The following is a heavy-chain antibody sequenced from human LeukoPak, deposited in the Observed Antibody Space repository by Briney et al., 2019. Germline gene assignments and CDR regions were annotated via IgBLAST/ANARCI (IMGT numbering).Heavy chain of an antibody. CDR1: GFTFSSYA. Sequence: PGGSLRLSCAASGFTFSSYAMSWVRQAPGKGLGWVSAISGSGGSTYYADSVKGRFTISRDNSKNTLYLQMNSLRAEDTAVYYCAKGGSFRGGSDAFDIWGQGTMVTVSS. CDR2: ISGSGGST. CDR3: AKGGSFRGGSDAFDI. V-gene: IGHV3-23*01. D-gene: IGHD3-10*01. J-gene: IGHJ3*02.